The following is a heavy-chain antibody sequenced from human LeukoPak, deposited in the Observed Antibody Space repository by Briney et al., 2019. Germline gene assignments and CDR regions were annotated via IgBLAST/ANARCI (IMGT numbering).Heavy chain of an antibody. CDR2: INPNSGGT. CDR1: GYTFTGYY. Sequence: ASVKVSCKASGYTFTGYYMHWVRQARGQGLEWMGWINPNSGGTNYAQKFQGRVTMTRDTSISTAYMELSRLRSDDTAVYYCARDHYYDSSGYYYYMDVWGKGTTVTVSS. CDR3: ARDHYYDSSGYYYYMDV. D-gene: IGHD3-22*01. V-gene: IGHV1-2*02. J-gene: IGHJ6*03.